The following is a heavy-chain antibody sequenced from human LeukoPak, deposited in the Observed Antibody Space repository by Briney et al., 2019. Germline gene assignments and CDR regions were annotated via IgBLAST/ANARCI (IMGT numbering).Heavy chain of an antibody. CDR2: ISAYNGNT. CDR3: ARSASGALWLNLGDRAFDI. CDR1: GYTFTSYG. Sequence: GASVKVSCKASGYTFTSYGISWVRQAPGQGLEWMGWISAYNGNTNYAQKLQGRVTMTTDTSTSTAYMELRSLRSEDTAVYYCARSASGALWLNLGDRAFDIWGQGTMVTVSS. V-gene: IGHV1-18*01. D-gene: IGHD5-18*01. J-gene: IGHJ3*02.